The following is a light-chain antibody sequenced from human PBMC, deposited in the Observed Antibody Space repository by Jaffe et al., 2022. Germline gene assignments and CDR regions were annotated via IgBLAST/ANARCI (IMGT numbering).Light chain of an antibody. J-gene: IGKJ4*01. Sequence: DIQLTQSPSSLSASVGDRVTITCRATQDIRNSLAWYQQIAGKAPQVLVYAASRLQSGVPSRFSGSGSGTDYTLTISSLQPEDFATYYCQQYYTTPLTFGGGTKVEIK. CDR1: QDIRNS. CDR3: QQYYTTPLT. CDR2: AAS. V-gene: IGKV1-NL1*01.